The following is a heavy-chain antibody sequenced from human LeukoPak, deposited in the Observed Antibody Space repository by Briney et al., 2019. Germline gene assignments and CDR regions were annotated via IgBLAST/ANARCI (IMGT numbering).Heavy chain of an antibody. CDR2: ISGSGAKA. Sequence: GGSLRLSCAAPKFTFSTSALSWVRQAPGRGLEWVSGISGSGAKAYYSDSVKGRFTISRDNSKSILYLQMNSLRVEDTALYAKDPMWFGEGDYKYYMDVWGKGTTVTVSS. CDR3: DPMWFGEGDYKYYMDV. V-gene: IGHV3-23*01. J-gene: IGHJ6*03. D-gene: IGHD3-10*01. CDR1: KFTFSTSA.